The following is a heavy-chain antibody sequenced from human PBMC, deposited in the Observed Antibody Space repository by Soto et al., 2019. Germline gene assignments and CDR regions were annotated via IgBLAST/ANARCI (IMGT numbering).Heavy chain of an antibody. J-gene: IGHJ4*02. CDR1: GASLSGYY. V-gene: IGHV4-59*01. Sequence: SETLSLTCTVSGASLSGYYWAWIRQPPGKGLEWVGNIFYSGSTDYNPSLKSRVTMSLDTSRSHFSLKIRSVTTADTAVYYCARVDWGSFDYWGQGTLVTVSS. CDR3: ARVDWGSFDY. D-gene: IGHD3-9*01. CDR2: IFYSGST.